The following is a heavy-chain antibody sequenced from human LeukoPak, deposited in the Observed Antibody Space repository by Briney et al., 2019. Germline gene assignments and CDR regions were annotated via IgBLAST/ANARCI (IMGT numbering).Heavy chain of an antibody. CDR1: GFTANNNY. CDR3: AKNSYSGTVSLWDF. V-gene: IGHV3-23*01. CDR2: ISGSGADT. J-gene: IGHJ3*01. Sequence: GGSLRLSCAASGFTANNNYMSWVRQAPGKVMEWVSTISGSGADTYYADSMKGRFTVSRDNSKNTLYLHMNSLRAEDTAVYYCAKNSYSGTVSLWDFWGQGTMVTVSS. D-gene: IGHD1-26*01.